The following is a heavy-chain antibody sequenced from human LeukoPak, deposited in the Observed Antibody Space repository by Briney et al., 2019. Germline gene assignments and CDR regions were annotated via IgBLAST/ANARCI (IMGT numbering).Heavy chain of an antibody. CDR1: GVSVSSGSYY. CDR2: IYYSGST. J-gene: IGHJ4*02. D-gene: IGHD1-26*01. V-gene: IGHV4-61*01. CDR3: AVELLGLYY. Sequence: KPSETLSLTCTVSGVSVSSGSYYWSWIRQPPGKGLEWIGYIYYSGSTNYNPSLKSRVTISVDTSKNQFSLKLSSVTAADTAVYYCAVELLGLYYWGQGTLVTVSS.